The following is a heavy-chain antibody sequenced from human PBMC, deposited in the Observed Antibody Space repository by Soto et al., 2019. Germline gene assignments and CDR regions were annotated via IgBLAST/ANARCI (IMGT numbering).Heavy chain of an antibody. D-gene: IGHD3-22*01. J-gene: IGHJ4*02. V-gene: IGHV1-18*01. CDR1: GYTFTTYG. CDR3: ARGPTDYYDSSGNYSLDH. CDR2: ISTHNGNT. Sequence: QVQLVQSGAEVKKPGASVKVSCKASGYTFTTYGMTWVRQAPGQGLDWVGWISTHNGNTKYAESLQGRVTMTTDTARGTAYMELRSLKSDDTAVYYCARGPTDYYDSSGNYSLDHWGQGTLGTVSS.